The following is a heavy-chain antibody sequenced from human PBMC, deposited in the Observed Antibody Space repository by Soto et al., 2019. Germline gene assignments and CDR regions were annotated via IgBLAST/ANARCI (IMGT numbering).Heavy chain of an antibody. CDR3: LKDYPVLAY. Sequence: QQQQVESGGGVVQPGRSLRLSCAASGVTFSSHGMHWARQAPGKGLEWVALISSDGSKEYYADSVKGRFTISRDNSKNTLYLQMNSPRAEDTAMYYCLKDYPVLAYWGQGTLVTVSS. V-gene: IGHV3-30*18. CDR2: ISSDGSKE. D-gene: IGHD3-16*02. J-gene: IGHJ4*02. CDR1: GVTFSSHG.